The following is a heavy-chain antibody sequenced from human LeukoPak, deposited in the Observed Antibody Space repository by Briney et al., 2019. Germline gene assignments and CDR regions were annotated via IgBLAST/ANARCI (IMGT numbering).Heavy chain of an antibody. CDR1: GGSFSGYY. D-gene: IGHD3-22*01. J-gene: IGHJ3*02. Sequence: SETLSLTCAVYGGSFSGYYWSWIRQPPGKGLEWIGEINHSGSTNYNPSLKSRVTISVDTSKNQFSLKLNSVTAADTAVYYCAKSNGYGLIGIWGQGTMVTVSS. CDR2: INHSGST. CDR3: AKSNGYGLIGI. V-gene: IGHV4-34*01.